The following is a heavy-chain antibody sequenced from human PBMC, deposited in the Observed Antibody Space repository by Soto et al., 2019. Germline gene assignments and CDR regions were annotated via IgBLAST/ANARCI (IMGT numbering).Heavy chain of an antibody. V-gene: IGHV3-33*08. D-gene: IGHD2-2*01. J-gene: IGHJ6*02. CDR1: GFTFSSYG. Sequence: PGGSLRLSCAASGFTFSSYGMHWVRQAPGKGLELVAVIWYDGSNKYYADSVKGRFTISRDNSKNTLYLQMNSLRAEDTAVYYCARDFCSSTSCSPARMDVWGQGTTVTVSS. CDR3: ARDFCSSTSCSPARMDV. CDR2: IWYDGSNK.